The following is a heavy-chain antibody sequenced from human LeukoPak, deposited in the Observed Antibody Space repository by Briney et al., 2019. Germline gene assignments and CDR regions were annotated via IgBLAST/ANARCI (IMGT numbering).Heavy chain of an antibody. CDR2: TYYRSKWYN. CDR3: ARGSPYCGGDCFDY. Sequence: SQTLSLTCAISGDSVSSNSAAWNWIRQSASRGLEWLGRTYYRSKWYNDYAVSVKSRITINPDTSKNQFSLQLNSVTPGDTAVYYCARGSPYCGGDCFDYWGQGTLVTVSS. J-gene: IGHJ4*02. CDR1: GDSVSSNSAA. V-gene: IGHV6-1*01. D-gene: IGHD2-21*01.